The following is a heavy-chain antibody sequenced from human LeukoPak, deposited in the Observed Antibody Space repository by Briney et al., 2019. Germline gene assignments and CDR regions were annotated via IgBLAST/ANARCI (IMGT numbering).Heavy chain of an antibody. CDR2: ISSSSSYI. CDR1: GFTFSSYS. CDR3: ATVGSSTSPDK. J-gene: IGHJ4*02. Sequence: GGSLRLSCAASGFTFSSYSMXWVRXXPXXXXXXVSSISSSSSYIYYADSVKGRFTISRDNAKNSLYLQMNSLRAEDTAVYYCATVGSSTSPDKWGQGTLVTVSS. V-gene: IGHV3-21*01. D-gene: IGHD2-2*01.